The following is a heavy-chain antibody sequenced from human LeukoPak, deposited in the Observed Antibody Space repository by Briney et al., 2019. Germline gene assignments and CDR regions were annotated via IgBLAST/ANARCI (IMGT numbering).Heavy chain of an antibody. Sequence: GGSLRPSCAASGFGFEDYVMDWVCQVPGEGLEWVAVICGDSDSTYYADSLRGGFTIYRDSKNNCLYLQIDRLRQEDTALYYCVKDLTVVDYYSSDNYYLPDALDIWGQGTMVTVSS. CDR2: ICGDSDST. CDR3: VKDLTVVDYYSSDNYYLPDALDI. D-gene: IGHD3-10*01. V-gene: IGHV3-43*02. J-gene: IGHJ3*02. CDR1: GFGFEDYV.